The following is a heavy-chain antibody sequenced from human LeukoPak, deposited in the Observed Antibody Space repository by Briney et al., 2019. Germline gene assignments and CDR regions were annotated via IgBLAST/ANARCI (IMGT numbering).Heavy chain of an antibody. Sequence: GGSLRLSCAASGFTFDDYAMHWVRQAPGKGLEWVSGISWNSGSIGYADSVKGRFTISRDNAKNSLYLQMNSLRAEDTALYYCAKEGRYSSSWYSSTYNWFDPWGQGTLVTVSS. CDR2: ISWNSGSI. J-gene: IGHJ5*02. D-gene: IGHD6-13*01. CDR1: GFTFDDYA. CDR3: AKEGRYSSSWYSSTYNWFDP. V-gene: IGHV3-9*01.